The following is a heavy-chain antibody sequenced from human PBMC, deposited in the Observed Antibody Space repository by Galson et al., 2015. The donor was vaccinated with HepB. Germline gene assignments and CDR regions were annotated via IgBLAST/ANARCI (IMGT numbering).Heavy chain of an antibody. Sequence: ETLSLTCAVSGDSISSSHWWNWVRQPPGKGLECIGEIYHSGITNYNPYLKSRVTMFVDKSKNQFSLKLSSVTAADTAVYYCARCYYGSGRLDYWGQGTLVTVSS. CDR1: GDSISSSHW. CDR2: IYHSGIT. CDR3: ARCYYGSGRLDY. J-gene: IGHJ4*02. V-gene: IGHV4-4*02. D-gene: IGHD3-10*01.